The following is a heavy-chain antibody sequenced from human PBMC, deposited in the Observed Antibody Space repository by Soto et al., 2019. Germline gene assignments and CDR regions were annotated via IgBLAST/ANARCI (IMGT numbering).Heavy chain of an antibody. D-gene: IGHD1-26*01. CDR1: GGSIGRSNW. V-gene: IGHV4-4*02. Sequence: SEPLSLTCAVSGGSIGRSNWWSWVRQPPGKGLEWIGEIYHSGSTNYNPSLKSRVTISVDKSKNQFSLKLSSVTAADTAVYYCARVSGSYYYGKDVWGQGTTVTVSS. CDR2: IYHSGST. J-gene: IGHJ6*02. CDR3: ARVSGSYYYGKDV.